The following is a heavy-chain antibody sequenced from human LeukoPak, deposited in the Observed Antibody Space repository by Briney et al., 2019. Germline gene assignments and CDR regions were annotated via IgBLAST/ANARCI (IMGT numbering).Heavy chain of an antibody. CDR3: ARGGVTGAPNYY. CDR2: VNSDGSST. V-gene: IGHV3-74*01. J-gene: IGHJ4*02. D-gene: IGHD1-20*01. CDR1: GFTFSNYW. Sequence: PGGSLRLSCAASGFTFSNYWMHWVRQAPGKGLVWVSRVNSDGSSTTYADSVKGRFTISRDNAKNTLYLQMSSLRAEDTAVCYCARGGVTGAPNYYWGQGTLVTVSS.